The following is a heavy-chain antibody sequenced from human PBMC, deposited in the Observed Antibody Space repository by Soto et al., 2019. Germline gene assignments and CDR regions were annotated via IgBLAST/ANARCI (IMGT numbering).Heavy chain of an antibody. CDR1: GGSISSTNYY. J-gene: IGHJ4*02. D-gene: IGHD2-15*01. CDR2: IYYSGST. V-gene: IGHV4-39*01. Sequence: ASETLSLTCTVSGGSISSTNYYWGWIRQPPGKNPEWIASIYYSGSTYYNPSLKSRVTISVDTSRNQFSLKLSSVTAADMAVYYCASRYCSGGSCSAEFWGQGTLVTVSS. CDR3: ASRYCSGGSCSAEF.